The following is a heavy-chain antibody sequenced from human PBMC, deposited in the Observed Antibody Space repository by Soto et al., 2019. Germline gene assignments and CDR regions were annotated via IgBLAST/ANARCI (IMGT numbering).Heavy chain of an antibody. CDR1: GGSIRSGGYH. V-gene: IGHV4-31*03. CDR3: ARESSTSNYYYYAMDV. CDR2: IYYSGST. Sequence: QVQLQESGPGLVKPSQTLSLTCTVSGGSIRSGGYHWSWIRQHPGKGLEWIGYIYYSGSTYYNPSPKSRVTISVXPXNXXFSLKLSSVTAADTAVYYCARESSTSNYYYYAMDVWGQGTTVTVSS. J-gene: IGHJ6*02. D-gene: IGHD2-2*01.